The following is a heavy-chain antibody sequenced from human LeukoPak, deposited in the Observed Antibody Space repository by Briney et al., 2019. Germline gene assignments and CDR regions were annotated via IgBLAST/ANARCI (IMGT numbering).Heavy chain of an antibody. Sequence: ASVKVSCKASGYTFTGYYMHRVRQAPGQGLEWMGWIYPNSGGTNYAQKFQGRVTMTRDTSISTAYMELSRLRSDDTAVYYCARDRSGYFNDAFDIWGQGTMVTVSS. CDR3: ARDRSGYFNDAFDI. CDR2: IYPNSGGT. V-gene: IGHV1-2*02. J-gene: IGHJ3*02. CDR1: GYTFTGYY. D-gene: IGHD3-3*01.